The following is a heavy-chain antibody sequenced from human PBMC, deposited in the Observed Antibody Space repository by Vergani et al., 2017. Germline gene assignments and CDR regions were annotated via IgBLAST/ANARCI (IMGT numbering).Heavy chain of an antibody. V-gene: IGHV4-38-2*01. Sequence: QVRLEESGPGLVKPSETLSLTCSVSGYSIGSGFYWAWIRQSPGEGLQWLTSIHNRGKTYHNPSLKSRVSVSLDTSKNRFSLNLTSVTATDTAIYYCAGPQGTSAYYYGGFDYWGQGILVTVSS. J-gene: IGHJ4*02. CDR1: GYSIGSGFY. CDR3: AGPQGTSAYYYGGFDY. D-gene: IGHD3-22*01. CDR2: IHNRGKT.